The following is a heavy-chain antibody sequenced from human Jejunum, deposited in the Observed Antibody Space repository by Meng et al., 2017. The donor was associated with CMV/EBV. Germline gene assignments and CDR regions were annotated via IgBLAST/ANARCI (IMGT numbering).Heavy chain of an antibody. J-gene: IGHJ4*02. V-gene: IGHV1-18*01. Sequence: CEASGDTFISYGIGWVRQAPGQGLEWMGWISAYNGNTNYAQKSQGRVTMTTDTSTSTAYMELRSLRSDDTAVYYCTRASVADTTFDYWGQGTLVTVSS. CDR2: ISAYNGNT. CDR3: TRASVADTTFDY. D-gene: IGHD6-19*01. CDR1: GDTFISYG.